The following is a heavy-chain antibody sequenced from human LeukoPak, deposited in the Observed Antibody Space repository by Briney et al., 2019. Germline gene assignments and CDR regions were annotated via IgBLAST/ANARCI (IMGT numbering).Heavy chain of an antibody. Sequence: PSQTLSLTCTVSGGSISSGSYYWTWIRQPAGKGLEWIVRIYTSGSTNYSPSLKSRVTIEVDKSKNQFSLRLSSVTVADTAVYYCARDSPGGYFDYWGQGTLVTVSS. J-gene: IGHJ4*02. CDR2: IYTSGST. D-gene: IGHD2-8*02. CDR3: ARDSPGGYFDY. CDR1: GGSISSGSYY. V-gene: IGHV4-61*02.